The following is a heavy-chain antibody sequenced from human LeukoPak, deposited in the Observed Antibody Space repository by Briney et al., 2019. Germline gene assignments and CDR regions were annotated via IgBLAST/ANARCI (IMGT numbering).Heavy chain of an antibody. J-gene: IGHJ6*02. CDR1: GFTFSSYA. V-gene: IGHV3-30*04. CDR3: ARDCKQKVTYYDFWSGYSYGMDV. CDR2: ISYDGSNK. Sequence: GGSLRLSCAASGFTFSSYAMHWVRQAPGKGLEWVAVISYDGSNKYYADSVKGRFTISRDNSKNTLYLQMNSLRAEDTAVYYCARDCKQKVTYYDFWSGYSYGMDVWGQGTTVTVSS. D-gene: IGHD3-3*01.